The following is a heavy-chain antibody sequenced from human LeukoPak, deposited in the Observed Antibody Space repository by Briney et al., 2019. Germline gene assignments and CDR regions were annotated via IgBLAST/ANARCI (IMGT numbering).Heavy chain of an antibody. J-gene: IGHJ4*02. CDR2: IWYDGSNK. D-gene: IGHD4-17*01. V-gene: IGHV3-33*01. CDR3: ARAYYGDYSPNDY. Sequence: GGSLRLSCAASGFTFSSSGIHWVRQAPGKGLEWVAAIWYDGSNKFYADSVKGRFTISRDNSKNTLYLQTNSLRVEDTAVYYCARAYYGDYSPNDYWGQGTLVTVSP. CDR1: GFTFSSSG.